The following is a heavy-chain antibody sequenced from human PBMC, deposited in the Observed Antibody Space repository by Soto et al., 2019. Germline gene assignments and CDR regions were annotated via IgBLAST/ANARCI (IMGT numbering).Heavy chain of an antibody. D-gene: IGHD6-6*01. CDR3: AKDRVYDSSSSADY. CDR2: IWFDGSNK. V-gene: IGHV3-30*02. CDR1: GFTLSSYS. Sequence: VQLVESGGNLVQPGGSLRLSCAASGFTLSSYSMNWVRQAPGKGLEWVAVIWFDGSNKYYADSVKGRFTISRDNSKNTLYLQMNSLRAEDTAVYYCAKDRVYDSSSSADYWGQGTLVTVSS. J-gene: IGHJ4*02.